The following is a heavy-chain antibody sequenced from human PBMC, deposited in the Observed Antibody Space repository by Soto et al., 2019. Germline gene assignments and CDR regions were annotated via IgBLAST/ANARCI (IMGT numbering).Heavy chain of an antibody. CDR1: GFTFSTYW. CDR3: SRSLNS. Sequence: WWSLRLSCAASGFTFSTYWMDWVRQTPGKGLEWVANINQDGSEKNYVDSVKGRFTISRDNAKNSLYLQMSSLTAEDSALYYCSRSLNSWGQGTLVTVSS. V-gene: IGHV3-7*01. CDR2: INQDGSEK. J-gene: IGHJ4*02.